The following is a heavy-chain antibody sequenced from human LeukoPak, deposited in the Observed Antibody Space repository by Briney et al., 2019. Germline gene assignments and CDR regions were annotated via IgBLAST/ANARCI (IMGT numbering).Heavy chain of an antibody. D-gene: IGHD7-27*01. CDR1: GFTFSSYA. CDR2: ISSSSSYI. V-gene: IGHV3-21*01. J-gene: IGHJ4*02. CDR3: ARVGGKNWGPFDY. Sequence: PGGSLRLSCAASGFTFSSYAMNWVRQAPGKGLEWVSSISSSSSYIYYADSVKGRFTISRDNAKNSLYLQMNSLRAEDTAVYYCARVGGKNWGPFDYWGQGTLVTVSS.